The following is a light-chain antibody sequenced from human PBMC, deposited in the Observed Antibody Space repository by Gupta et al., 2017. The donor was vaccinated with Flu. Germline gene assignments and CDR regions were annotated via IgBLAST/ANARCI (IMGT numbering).Light chain of an antibody. CDR1: SGYIGSDF. V-gene: IGLV6-57*01. J-gene: IGLJ3*02. Sequence: NYMLTQPQSLSESPGKTVTITCVRSSGYIGSDFVQWYQQRPGSPLTTVVYEDDQRPSGVSARFSGSIDSSSNAASLTISGLLPEDEADYYCQSVHTSSVWVFGGGTRLTVL. CDR2: EDD. CDR3: QSVHTSSVWV.